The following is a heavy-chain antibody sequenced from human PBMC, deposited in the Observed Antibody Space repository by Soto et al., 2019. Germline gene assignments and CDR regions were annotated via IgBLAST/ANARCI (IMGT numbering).Heavy chain of an antibody. V-gene: IGHV4-30-2*01. CDR1: GGSIRTLDYS. CDR2: VYENGNA. J-gene: IGHJ5*02. D-gene: IGHD3-10*01. Sequence: SETLSLTCSVSGGSIRTLDYSWNWIRQPPGKAPESIGYVYENGNAYPEPSLKSRVTISIDVAKNQFSLKMTSITAADAGLYYGSARPHNYYGLDLWGQGTKVTVSS. CDR3: SARPHNYYGLDL.